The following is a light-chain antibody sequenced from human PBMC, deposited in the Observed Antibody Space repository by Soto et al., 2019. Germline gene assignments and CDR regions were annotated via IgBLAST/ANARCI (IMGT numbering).Light chain of an antibody. CDR3: CSYAGSSTLGV. Sequence: QSALTQPASVSGSPGQSITISCTGTSSDVGSYNLVSWNQQHPGKAPKLMIYEVSKRPSGVSNRFSGSKSGNTASLTISGLQAEDEADYYCCSYAGSSTLGVFGGGTKLTVL. CDR2: EVS. CDR1: SSDVGSYNL. J-gene: IGLJ3*02. V-gene: IGLV2-23*02.